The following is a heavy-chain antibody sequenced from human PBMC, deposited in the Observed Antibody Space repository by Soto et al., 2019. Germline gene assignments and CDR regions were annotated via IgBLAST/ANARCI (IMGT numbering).Heavy chain of an antibody. V-gene: IGHV1-46*03. Sequence: QVQLVQSGAEVKKPGASVKVSCKASGYTFTSYYMHWVRQAPGQGLEWMGIINPSGGSTSYAQKFQGRVTMTRDTSTSTVYMELSSLRSEDTAVYYCARGRVSVRGVSEFVYWGQGPLVTVSS. CDR1: GYTFTSYY. CDR3: ARGRVSVRGVSEFVY. CDR2: INPSGGST. J-gene: IGHJ4*02. D-gene: IGHD3-10*02.